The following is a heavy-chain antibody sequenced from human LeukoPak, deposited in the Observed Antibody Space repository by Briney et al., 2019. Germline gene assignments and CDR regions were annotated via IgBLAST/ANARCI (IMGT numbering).Heavy chain of an antibody. Sequence: SETLSLTCAVSGGSISSGGYSWSWIRQPPGKGLEWIGYIYHSGSTYYNPSLKSRVTISVDRSKNQFSLKLSSVTAADTAVYYCASQYYYDSSGYSDAFDIWGQGTMVTVSS. J-gene: IGHJ3*02. CDR1: GGSISSGGYS. D-gene: IGHD3-22*01. CDR3: ASQYYYDSSGYSDAFDI. V-gene: IGHV4-30-2*01. CDR2: IYHSGST.